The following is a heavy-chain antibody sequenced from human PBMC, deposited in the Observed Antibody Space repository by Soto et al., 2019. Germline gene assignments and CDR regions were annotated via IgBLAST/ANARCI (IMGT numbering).Heavy chain of an antibody. J-gene: IGHJ6*02. Sequence: QVQLVQSGAEVKKPGSSVKVSCKASGGTFGSYAISWVRQAPGQGLEWMGGIIPIPGTANYAQKFQGRVTVDADEATRTAYMELSSLRSEDTAVYYCARSQGSSTSLEIYYYYYYGMDVWGQGTTVTVSS. V-gene: IGHV1-69*01. CDR2: IIPIPGTA. D-gene: IGHD2-2*01. CDR1: GGTFGSYA. CDR3: ARSQGSSTSLEIYYYYYYGMDV.